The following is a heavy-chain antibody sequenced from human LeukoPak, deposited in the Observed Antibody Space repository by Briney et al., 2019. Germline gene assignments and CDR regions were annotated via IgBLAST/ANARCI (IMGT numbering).Heavy chain of an antibody. CDR3: ARVNYGSATKEDY. J-gene: IGHJ4*02. V-gene: IGHV4-4*02. CDR2: IYRSGAT. D-gene: IGHD3-10*01. Sequence: SETLSLTCAVSGDSFSGNNYWTWVRQPPGKGLEWIGEIYRSGATNYNPSLKSRVTISVDTSENQFSLKLSSVTAADTAVYYCARVNYGSATKEDYWGQGTLVTVSS. CDR1: GDSFSGNNY.